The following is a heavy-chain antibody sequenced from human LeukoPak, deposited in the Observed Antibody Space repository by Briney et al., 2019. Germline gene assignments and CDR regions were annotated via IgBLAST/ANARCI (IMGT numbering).Heavy chain of an antibody. CDR2: IYPGDSDT. CDR1: GYSFTSYW. Sequence: GESLKISCKGSGYSFTSYWIGWVRQMPGKGLEWMGIIYPGDSDTRYSPSFQGQVTISADKSISTAYLQWSSLKASDTAMYYCARTYYDIVTGYYPYYFDYWGQGTLVTVSS. V-gene: IGHV5-51*01. CDR3: ARTYYDIVTGYYPYYFDY. D-gene: IGHD3-9*01. J-gene: IGHJ4*02.